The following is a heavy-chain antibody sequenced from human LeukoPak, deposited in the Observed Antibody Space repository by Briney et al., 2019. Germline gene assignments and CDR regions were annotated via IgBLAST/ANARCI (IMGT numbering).Heavy chain of an antibody. V-gene: IGHV1-18*01. Sequence: ASVKVSCKASNYTFSSYGISWVRQAPGQGLEWMGRISTYNGYTDFAQDFQGRVTMTTDTYTNTAYMQMRSLRSDDTAVYYCARVAILGVGLDDYWGQGTPVTVSS. D-gene: IGHD3-3*01. CDR2: ISTYNGYT. CDR3: ARVAILGVGLDDY. J-gene: IGHJ4*02. CDR1: NYTFSSYG.